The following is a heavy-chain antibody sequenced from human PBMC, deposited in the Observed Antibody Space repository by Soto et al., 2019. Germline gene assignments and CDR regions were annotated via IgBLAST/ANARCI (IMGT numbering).Heavy chain of an antibody. CDR1: GYTLTELS. CDR3: ATVKEYYYGMDV. V-gene: IGHV1-24*01. CDR2: FDPEDGET. J-gene: IGHJ6*02. Sequence: AASVKVSCKVSGYTLTELSMHWVRQAPGKGLEWMGGFDPEDGETIYAQKFQGRVTMTEDTSTDTAYMELSSLRSGDTAVYYCATVKEYYYGMDVWGQGTTVTVSS.